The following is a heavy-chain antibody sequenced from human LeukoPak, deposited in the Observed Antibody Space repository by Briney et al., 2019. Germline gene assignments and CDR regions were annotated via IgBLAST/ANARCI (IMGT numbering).Heavy chain of an antibody. Sequence: ASVKVSCKASGYTFTGYYMHWVRPAPGQGLEWMGWINPNSGGTNYAQRFQGRVTMTRDTSISTAYMELSRLRSDDTAVYYCARPRTFRGVPYYWGQGTLVTVSS. CDR2: INPNSGGT. CDR1: GYTFTGYY. J-gene: IGHJ4*02. V-gene: IGHV1-2*02. CDR3: ARPRTFRGVPYY. D-gene: IGHD3-16*01.